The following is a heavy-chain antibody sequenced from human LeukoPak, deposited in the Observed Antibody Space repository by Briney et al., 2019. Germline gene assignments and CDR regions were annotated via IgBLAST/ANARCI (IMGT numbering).Heavy chain of an antibody. V-gene: IGHV4-39*02. CDR1: GGSISSSSYY. Sequence: SETLSLTCTVSGGSISSSSYYWGWIRQPPGKGLEWIGSIYYSGSTYYNPSLKSRVTISVDTSKNQFSLKLSSVTAADTAVYYCARDSFPLSSGYYYVIGAFDIWGQGTMVTVSS. CDR3: ARDSFPLSSGYYYVIGAFDI. J-gene: IGHJ3*02. CDR2: IYYSGST. D-gene: IGHD3-22*01.